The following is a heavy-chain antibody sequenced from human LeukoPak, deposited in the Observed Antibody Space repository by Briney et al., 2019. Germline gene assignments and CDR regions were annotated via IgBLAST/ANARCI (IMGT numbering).Heavy chain of an antibody. CDR2: IYSGGST. D-gene: IGHD6-19*01. V-gene: IGHV3-53*01. CDR3: ARAREGYSSGWYLAFDY. J-gene: IGHJ4*02. CDR1: GLTVSSNY. Sequence: GGSLRLSCAASGLTVSSNYMSWVRQAPGKGLEWVPLIYSGGSTYYADSVKGRFTISRDNSKNTLYLQMNSLRAEDTAVYYCARAREGYSSGWYLAFDYWGQGTLVTVSS.